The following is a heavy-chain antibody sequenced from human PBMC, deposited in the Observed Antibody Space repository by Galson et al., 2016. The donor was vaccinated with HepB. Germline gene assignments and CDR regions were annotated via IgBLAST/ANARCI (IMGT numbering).Heavy chain of an antibody. Sequence: SVKVSCKASGYTFTSYAIHWMRQAPGQRLEWMGWIKPGNGDTKYSQKFQDRVTITRDTSAITAYLELSSLRSEDTAVFYCARGGFLYYDFWSGLDNWGQGTLVTVSS. CDR3: ARGGFLYYDFWSGLDN. D-gene: IGHD3-3*01. CDR2: IKPGNGDT. J-gene: IGHJ4*02. CDR1: GYTFTSYA. V-gene: IGHV1-3*01.